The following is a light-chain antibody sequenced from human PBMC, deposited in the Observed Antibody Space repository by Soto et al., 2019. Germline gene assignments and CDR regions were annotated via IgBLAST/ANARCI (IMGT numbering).Light chain of an antibody. CDR2: TAS. J-gene: IGKJ5*01. Sequence: DIQVTQSPSSLSASVGDRVTITCRASQTISSVVNWYQQKPGKAPKVLISTASTLQSGVPSRFSGSGSGTDFTLTLSTLQPEDFATYYCKQRFDAPRPFGKGTRLELK. V-gene: IGKV1-39*01. CDR1: QTISSV. CDR3: KQRFDAPRP.